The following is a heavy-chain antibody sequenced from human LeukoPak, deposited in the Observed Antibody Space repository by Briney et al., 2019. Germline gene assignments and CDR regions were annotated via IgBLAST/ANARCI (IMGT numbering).Heavy chain of an antibody. CDR1: GYSISSGYY. CDR3: ERALGDNWFAP. V-gene: IGHV4-38-2*02. J-gene: IGHJ5*02. Sequence: SETLSLTCTVSGYSISSGYYWGWIRQPPGKGLEWIWSFYHGASTFYNPSLKSRVTISVDTSKTQFSLKLSSVTAADTAVYYCERALGDNWFAPWGQGTLVTVSS. CDR2: FYHGAST. D-gene: IGHD5-24*01.